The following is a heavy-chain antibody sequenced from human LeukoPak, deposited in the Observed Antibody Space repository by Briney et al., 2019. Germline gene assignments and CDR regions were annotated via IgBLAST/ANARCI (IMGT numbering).Heavy chain of an antibody. D-gene: IGHD1-14*01. CDR2: IWYDGSNK. CDR1: GFSFSNYG. CDR3: AKDRRDHHDY. J-gene: IGHJ4*02. Sequence: GRSLRLSCAASGFSFSNYGMHWVRQAPGKGLEWVAVIWYDGSNKYYADSVKGRFTISRDNSKNTLYLQMNSLRAEDTAVYYCAKDRRDHHDYWGQGTLVTVSS. V-gene: IGHV3-33*06.